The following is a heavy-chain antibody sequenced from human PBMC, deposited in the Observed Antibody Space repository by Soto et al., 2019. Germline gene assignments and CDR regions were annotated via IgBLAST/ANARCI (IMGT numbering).Heavy chain of an antibody. V-gene: IGHV3-43*01. CDR3: VRDCRVSYGYGPFDY. J-gene: IGHJ4*02. CDR1: GFTFDDHT. Sequence: GGSLRLSCAGSGFTFDDHTMHWVRQIPGKGLEWVSLITWDGDSTYYADSVKGRFTISRDNAKNSLYLQMNSLRGDDTAVYYCVRDCRVSYGYGPFDYWGQGTLVTVSS. D-gene: IGHD5-18*01. CDR2: ITWDGDST.